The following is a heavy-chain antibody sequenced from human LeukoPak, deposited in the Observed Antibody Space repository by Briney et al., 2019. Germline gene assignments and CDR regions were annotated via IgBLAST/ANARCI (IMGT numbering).Heavy chain of an antibody. CDR2: IYTSGST. Sequence: SETLSLTCTVSGGSISSYYWSWIRQPAWKGLEWIGRIYTSGSTNYNPSLKSRVTTSVDTSKNQFSLKLSSVTAADTAVYYCARDGRYYGSGSYYTYYYYGMDVWGQGTTVTVSS. J-gene: IGHJ6*02. V-gene: IGHV4-4*07. D-gene: IGHD3-10*01. CDR1: GGSISSYY. CDR3: ARDGRYYGSGSYYTYYYYGMDV.